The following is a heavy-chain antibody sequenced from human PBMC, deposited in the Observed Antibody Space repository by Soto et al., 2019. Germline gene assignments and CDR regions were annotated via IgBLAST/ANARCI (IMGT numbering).Heavy chain of an antibody. CDR1: GGSISSGEYY. Sequence: SYPLSLTSTVSGGSISSGEYYWSWIRQPPGKGLEWIGYIYDSGSTYYNPSLKSRVTISVDTSKNQFSLKLNSVTAADTAVYYCARRADYDSSGYYFLDYWGQGTLVTVSS. J-gene: IGHJ4*02. V-gene: IGHV4-30-4*02. CDR2: IYDSGST. CDR3: ARRADYDSSGYYFLDY. D-gene: IGHD3-22*01.